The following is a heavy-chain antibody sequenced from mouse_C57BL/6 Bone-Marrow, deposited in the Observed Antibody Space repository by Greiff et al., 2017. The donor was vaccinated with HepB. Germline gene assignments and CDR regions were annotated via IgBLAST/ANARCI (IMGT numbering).Heavy chain of an antibody. Sequence: VQLQQPGAELVRPGSSVKLSCKASGYTFTSYWMHWVKQRPIQGLEWIGNIDPSDSETHYTQKFKDKATLTVDNSSSTAYMQLSSLTSEDSAVYYCARRGYYDYDGGAPWFAYWGQGTLVTVSA. CDR3: ARRGYYDYDGGAPWFAY. CDR2: IDPSDSET. D-gene: IGHD2-4*01. CDR1: GYTFTSYW. V-gene: IGHV1-52*01. J-gene: IGHJ3*01.